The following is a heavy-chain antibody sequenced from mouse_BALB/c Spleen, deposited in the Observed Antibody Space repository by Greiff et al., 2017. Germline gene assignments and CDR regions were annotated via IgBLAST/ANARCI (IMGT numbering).Heavy chain of an antibody. V-gene: IGHV1S137*01. D-gene: IGHD1-1*01. CDR1: GYTFTDYA. CDR3: AREDTTVVMDY. CDR2: ISTYYGDA. J-gene: IGHJ4*01. Sequence: VKLMESGAELVRPGVSVKISCKGSGYTFTDYAMHWVKQSHAKSLEWIGVISTYYGDASYNQKFKGKATMTVDKSSSTAYMELARLTSEDSAIYYCAREDTTVVMDYWGQGTSVTVSS.